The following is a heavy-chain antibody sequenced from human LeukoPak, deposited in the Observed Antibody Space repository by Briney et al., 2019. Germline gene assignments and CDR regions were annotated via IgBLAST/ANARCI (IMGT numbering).Heavy chain of an antibody. CDR2: ISSGATAI. J-gene: IGHJ4*02. CDR3: AKGSRVFDY. Sequence: RTGGSLRLSCAASEFTLSDYYMSWIRQAPGKGLEWISYISSGATAIQYADSVKGRFTISRDNSKNTLYLQMNSLRADDTAVYYCAKGSRVFDYWGQGTLVTVSS. CDR1: EFTLSDYY. V-gene: IGHV3-11*01.